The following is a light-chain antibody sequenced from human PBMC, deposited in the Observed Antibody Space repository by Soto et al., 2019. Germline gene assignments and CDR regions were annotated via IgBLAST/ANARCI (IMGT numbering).Light chain of an antibody. J-gene: IGKJ5*01. CDR1: RDIRSA. CDR3: QQFKNYPPIT. V-gene: IGKV1D-13*01. Sequence: AVQLTQSPSSLSASVGDTVTIACRASRDIRSALAWYQQKPGEAPKFLIYDASTLESGVPSRFIGSGSWTDFTLTITSLQPEDLGTYYCQQFKNYPPITFGQGTRLEIK. CDR2: DAS.